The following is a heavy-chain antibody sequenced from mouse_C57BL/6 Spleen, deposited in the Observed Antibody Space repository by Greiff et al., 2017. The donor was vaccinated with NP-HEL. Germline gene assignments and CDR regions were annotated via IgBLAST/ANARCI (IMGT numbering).Heavy chain of an antibody. CDR2: IYPGDGDT. CDR3: ARWGYGNFDY. V-gene: IGHV1-82*01. J-gene: IGHJ2*01. CDR1: GYAFSSSW. D-gene: IGHD2-10*02. Sequence: VKLMESGPELVKPGASVKISCKASGYAFSSSWMNWVKQRPGKGLEWIGRIYPGDGDTNYIGKFKGKATLTADKSSSTAYMQLSSLTSEDSAVYFCARWGYGNFDYWGQGTTLTVSS.